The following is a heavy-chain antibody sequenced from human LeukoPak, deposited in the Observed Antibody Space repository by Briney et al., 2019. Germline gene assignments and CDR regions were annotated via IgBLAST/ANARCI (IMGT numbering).Heavy chain of an antibody. D-gene: IGHD6-13*01. CDR3: AKDSTYYFDY. J-gene: IGHJ4*02. Sequence: GGSLRLSCAASGFTFSSYGMHWVRQAPGKGLEWVAVISYDGSNKYYADSAKGRSTISRDNSKNTLYLQMNSLRAEDTAVYYCAKDSTYYFDYWGQGTLVTVSS. V-gene: IGHV3-30*18. CDR2: ISYDGSNK. CDR1: GFTFSSYG.